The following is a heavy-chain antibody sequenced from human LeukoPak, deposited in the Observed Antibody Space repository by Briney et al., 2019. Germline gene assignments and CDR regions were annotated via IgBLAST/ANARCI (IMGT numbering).Heavy chain of an antibody. J-gene: IGHJ4*02. D-gene: IGHD2-2*01. CDR1: GFTFSSYA. V-gene: IGHV3-23*01. CDR3: AKFRTPAAMQEYYFDY. CDR2: ISGGGGST. Sequence: GGSLRLSCAASGFTFSSYAMSWVRQAPGKGLEWVSAISGGGGSTYYADSVKGRFTISRDNSKNTLYLQMNSLRAEDTAVYYCAKFRTPAAMQEYYFDYWGQGTLVTVSS.